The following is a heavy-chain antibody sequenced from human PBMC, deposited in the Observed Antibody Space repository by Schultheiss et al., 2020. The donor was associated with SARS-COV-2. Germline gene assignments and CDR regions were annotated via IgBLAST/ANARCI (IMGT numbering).Heavy chain of an antibody. CDR1: GYTFTGYY. CDR2: IIPIFGTA. J-gene: IGHJ6*02. V-gene: IGHV1-69*05. CDR3: ARDESMDV. Sequence: SVKVSCRASGYTFTGYYMHWVRQAPGQGLEWMGGIIPIFGTANYAQKFQGRVTITRDTSASTAYMELSSLRSEDTAVYYCARDESMDVWGQGTTVTVSS.